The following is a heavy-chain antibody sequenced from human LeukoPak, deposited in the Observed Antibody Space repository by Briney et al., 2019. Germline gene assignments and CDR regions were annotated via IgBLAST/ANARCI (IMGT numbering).Heavy chain of an antibody. CDR2: IYYSGST. D-gene: IGHD3-22*01. CDR1: GGSINSRSDY. CDR3: ARAGTYDSSGYYYLDI. Sequence: PSETLSLTCTVSGGSINSRSDYWGWIRQPPGKGLEWIGYIYYSGSTNYNPSLKSRVTISVDTSKNQFSLKLSSVTAADTAVYYCARAGTYDSSGYYYLDIWGQGTMVTVSS. J-gene: IGHJ3*02. V-gene: IGHV4-61*05.